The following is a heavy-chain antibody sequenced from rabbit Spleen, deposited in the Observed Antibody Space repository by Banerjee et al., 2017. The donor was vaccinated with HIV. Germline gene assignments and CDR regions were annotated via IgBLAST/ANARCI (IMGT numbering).Heavy chain of an antibody. CDR1: GFSFSSGYL. CDR2: IYTVGNVT. CDR3: ARDEAGSSQFDL. J-gene: IGHJ4*01. V-gene: IGHV1S40*01. Sequence: QLLVESGGGLALPDGFLPLTCIASGFSFSSGYLVCWVRQAPGTGLELIACIYTVGNVTAYASWATGRFTISATSSTTVTLQMTSLTAADTATYLCARDEAGSSQFDLWDPGTLVTVS. D-gene: IGHD8-1*01.